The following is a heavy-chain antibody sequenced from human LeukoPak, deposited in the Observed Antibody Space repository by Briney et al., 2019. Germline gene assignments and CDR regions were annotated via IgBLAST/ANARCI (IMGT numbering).Heavy chain of an antibody. Sequence: GSLRLSCVVSGFSLSNYAMNWVRQAPGKGLEWVAVISYDGSNKYYADSVKGRFTISRDNAKNSLYLQMNSLRAEDTALYYCAKDVYYDILTGYPLDYWGQGTLVTVSS. V-gene: IGHV3-30-3*01. CDR2: ISYDGSNK. CDR1: GFSLSNYA. CDR3: AKDVYYDILTGYPLDY. J-gene: IGHJ4*02. D-gene: IGHD3-9*01.